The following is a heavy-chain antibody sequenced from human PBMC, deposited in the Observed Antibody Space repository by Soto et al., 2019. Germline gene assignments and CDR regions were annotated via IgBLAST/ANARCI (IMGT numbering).Heavy chain of an antibody. J-gene: IGHJ3*02. CDR3: ARHPWCSGGSCYSDAFDI. Sequence: QVQLVQSGAEVQKPGSSVKVSCKASGGTFSSYTISWVRQAPGQGLEWMGRIIPILGIANYAQKFQGRVTITADKSTSTAYMELSSLRSEDTAVYYCARHPWCSGGSCYSDAFDIWGQGTMVTVSS. CDR1: GGTFSSYT. D-gene: IGHD2-15*01. V-gene: IGHV1-69*02. CDR2: IIPILGIA.